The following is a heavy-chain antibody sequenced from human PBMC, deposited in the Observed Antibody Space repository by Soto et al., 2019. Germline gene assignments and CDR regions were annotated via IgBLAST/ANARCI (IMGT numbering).Heavy chain of an antibody. D-gene: IGHD2-2*01. CDR2: IIPIFGTA. CDR1: GGTFSSYA. V-gene: IGHV1-69*12. Sequence: QVQLVQSGAEVKKPGSSVKVSCKASGGTFSSYAISWVRQAPGQGLEWMGGIIPIFGTANYAQKFQGRVTITADESTSTAYMELSSLRSEDTAVYYCARLYCISTSCYYYGMDVWVQGTTVTVSS. J-gene: IGHJ6*02. CDR3: ARLYCISTSCYYYGMDV.